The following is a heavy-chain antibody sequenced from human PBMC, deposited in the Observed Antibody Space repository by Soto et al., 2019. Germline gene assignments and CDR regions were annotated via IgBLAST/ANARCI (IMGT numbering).Heavy chain of an antibody. CDR3: ATVHNTSRSFDY. J-gene: IGHJ4*02. D-gene: IGHD1-20*01. V-gene: IGHV3-23*01. CDR1: GFTFTRHS. CDR2: TGATGRTT. Sequence: GGSLRLSCGASGFTFTRHSMNWVRQAPGKGLEWVSTTGATGRTTYYADSVKGRFTVSRDNSKNTLDLQMSNLRAEDTAVYYCATVHNTSRSFDYWGQGTLVTVSS.